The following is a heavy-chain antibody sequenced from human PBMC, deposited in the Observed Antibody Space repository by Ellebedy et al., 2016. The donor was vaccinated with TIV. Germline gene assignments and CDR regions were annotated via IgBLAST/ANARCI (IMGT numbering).Heavy chain of an antibody. CDR2: ISGSGGST. D-gene: IGHD5-12*01. CDR3: ARELGRYSGYDYPRYYYYGMDV. V-gene: IGHV3-23*01. J-gene: IGHJ6*02. CDR1: GFTFSSYA. Sequence: GESLKISCAASGFTFSSYAMSWVRQAPGKGLEWVSAISGSGGSTYYADSVKGRFTISRDNSKNTLYLQMNSLRAEDTAVYYCARELGRYSGYDYPRYYYYGMDVWGQGTTVTVSS.